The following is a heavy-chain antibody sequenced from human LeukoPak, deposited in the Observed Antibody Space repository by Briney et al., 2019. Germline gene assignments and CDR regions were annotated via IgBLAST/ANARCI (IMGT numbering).Heavy chain of an antibody. J-gene: IGHJ3*02. Sequence: NPGGSLRLSCAASGFTFSSYSMNWVRQAPGKGLEWVSYISSSSSTIYYADSVKGRFTISRDNAKNSLYLQMNSLRAEDTAVYYCESMVRGVIGAEWFDAFDIWGQGTMVTVSS. CDR2: ISSSSSTI. D-gene: IGHD3-10*01. V-gene: IGHV3-48*01. CDR3: ESMVRGVIGAEWFDAFDI. CDR1: GFTFSSYS.